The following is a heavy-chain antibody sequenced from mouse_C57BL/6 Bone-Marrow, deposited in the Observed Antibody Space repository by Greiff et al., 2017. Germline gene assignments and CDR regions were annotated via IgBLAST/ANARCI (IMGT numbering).Heavy chain of an antibody. J-gene: IGHJ2*01. CDR2: IYPTSGRT. CDR3: ARSGPLGRSFDY. D-gene: IGHD4-1*01. V-gene: IGHV1-55*01. CDR1: GYTFTSYW. Sequence: QVQLQQPGAELVKPGASVKMSCKASGYTFTSYWITWVKQRPGQGLEWIGDIYPTSGRTNYNEKFKSKAILTVDTYSNTAYMQLSSLTSDDSAVFYCARSGPLGRSFDYWGQGTTLTVSS.